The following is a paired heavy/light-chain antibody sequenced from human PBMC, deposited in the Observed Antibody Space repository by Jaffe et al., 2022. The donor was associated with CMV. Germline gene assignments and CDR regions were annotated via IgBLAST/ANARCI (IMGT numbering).Heavy chain of an antibody. CDR1: GGSISSGGYY. Sequence: QVQLQESGPGLVKPSQTLSLTCTVSGGSISSGGYYWSWIRQHPGKGLEWIGYIYYSGSTYYNPSLKSRVTISVDTSKNQFSLKLSSVTAADTAVYYCAREPYDFWSGYYPQTPYGMDVWGQGTTVTVSS. D-gene: IGHD3-3*01. CDR2: IYYSGST. J-gene: IGHJ6*02. V-gene: IGHV4-31*03. CDR3: AREPYDFWSGYYPQTPYGMDV.
Light chain of an antibody. V-gene: IGKV3-20*01. CDR1: QSVSSSY. Sequence: EIVLTQSPGTLSLSPGERATLSCRASQSVSSSYLAWYQQKPGQAPRLLIYGASSRATGIPDRFSGSGSGTDFTLTISRLEPEDFAVYYCQQYGSSHRRTFGQGTKVEIK. CDR3: QQYGSSHRRT. J-gene: IGKJ1*01. CDR2: GAS.